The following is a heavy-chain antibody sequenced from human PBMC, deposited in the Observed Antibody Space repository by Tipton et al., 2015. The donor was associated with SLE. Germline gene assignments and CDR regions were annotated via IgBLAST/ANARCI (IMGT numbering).Heavy chain of an antibody. CDR1: GGSFSDSF. CDR2: VNHSGTT. V-gene: IGHV4-34*01. CDR3: ARGPLIGL. J-gene: IGHJ2*01. D-gene: IGHD2-21*01. Sequence: TLSLTCAVYGGSFSDSFWNWIRQSPGKGLEWIGEVNHSGTTDYHPSLKSRVTMSVDTSKNQFSLKLTSLTAADTAVYYCARGPLIGLWGRGTLVTVSS.